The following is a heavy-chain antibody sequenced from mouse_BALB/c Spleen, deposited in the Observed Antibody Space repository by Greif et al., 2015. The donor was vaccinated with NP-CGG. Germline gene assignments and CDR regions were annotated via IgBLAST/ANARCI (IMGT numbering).Heavy chain of an antibody. CDR1: GYAFSSYW. CDR3: ARGDAMDY. J-gene: IGHJ4*01. V-gene: IGHV1-80*01. CDR2: IYPGDGDT. Sequence: VQLQQSGAELVRPGSSVKISCKASGYAFSSYWMNWVKQRPGQGLEWIGQIYPGDGDTNYNGKFKGKATLTADKSSSTAYTQLSSLTSEDSAVYFCARGDAMDYWGQGTSVTVSS.